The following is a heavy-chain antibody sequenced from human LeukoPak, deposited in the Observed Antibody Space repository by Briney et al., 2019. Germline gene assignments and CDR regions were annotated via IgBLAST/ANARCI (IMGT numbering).Heavy chain of an antibody. V-gene: IGHV3-30*03. J-gene: IGHJ4*02. D-gene: IGHD4-17*01. CDR2: ISYDGSNK. CDR1: GFTFSSYG. CDR3: ARDFAGDRDY. Sequence: GGSLRLSCAASGFTFSSYGMHWVRQAPGKGLEWVAVISYDGSNKYYADSVKGRFTISRDNSKNTLYLQINSLRVEDTAVYYCARDFAGDRDYWGQGTLVTVSS.